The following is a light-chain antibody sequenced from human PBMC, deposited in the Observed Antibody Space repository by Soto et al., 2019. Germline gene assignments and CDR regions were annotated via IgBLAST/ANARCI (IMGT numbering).Light chain of an antibody. J-gene: IGKJ4*01. V-gene: IGKV1-5*03. CDR1: QSITTW. CDR2: KAS. CDR3: QQYNTYPLT. Sequence: DIQMTQSPSTLSASVGERVTITCRASQSITTWLAWYQQKPGKAPKRLIYKASSLEGGVPSRFSGSGSGTEFNITISSLQPDDFATYYCQQYNTYPLTFGGGTTVEIK.